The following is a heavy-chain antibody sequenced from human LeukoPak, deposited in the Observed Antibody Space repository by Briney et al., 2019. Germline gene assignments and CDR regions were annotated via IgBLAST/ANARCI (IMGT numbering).Heavy chain of an antibody. Sequence: ASVKVSCKASGYTFTGYYMHWVRQAPGQGLEWMGWINPNRGGTNYAQKFQGRVTMTRDTSISTAYMELSRLRSDDTAVYYCARDGSGGNWFDPWGQGTLVTVSS. CDR1: GYTFTGYY. D-gene: IGHD3-10*01. CDR3: ARDGSGGNWFDP. V-gene: IGHV1-2*02. CDR2: INPNRGGT. J-gene: IGHJ5*02.